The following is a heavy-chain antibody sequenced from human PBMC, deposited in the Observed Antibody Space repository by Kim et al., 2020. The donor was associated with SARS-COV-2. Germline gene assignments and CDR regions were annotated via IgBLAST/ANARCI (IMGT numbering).Heavy chain of an antibody. J-gene: IGHJ3*02. CDR1: GYTLTELS. Sequence: ASVKVSCKVSGYTLTELSMHWVRQAPGKGLEWMGGFDPEDGETIYAQKFQGRVTMTEDTSTDTAYMELSSLRSEDTAVYYCATEYYYDSSGYYYGVDAFDIWGQGTMVTVSS. D-gene: IGHD3-22*01. V-gene: IGHV1-24*01. CDR2: FDPEDGET. CDR3: ATEYYYDSSGYYYGVDAFDI.